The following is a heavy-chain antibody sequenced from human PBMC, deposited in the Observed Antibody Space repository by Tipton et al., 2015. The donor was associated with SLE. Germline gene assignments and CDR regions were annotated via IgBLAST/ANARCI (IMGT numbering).Heavy chain of an antibody. CDR1: GFTFSSYA. Sequence: SLRLSCAASGFTFSSYAMSWVRQAPGKGLEWVSAISGSGGSTYYADSVKGRFTISRDNSKNTPYLQMNSLRAEDTAVYYCAKVRYDSSGYLDYWGQGTLVTVSS. CDR2: ISGSGGST. CDR3: AKVRYDSSGYLDY. J-gene: IGHJ4*02. D-gene: IGHD3-22*01. V-gene: IGHV3-23*01.